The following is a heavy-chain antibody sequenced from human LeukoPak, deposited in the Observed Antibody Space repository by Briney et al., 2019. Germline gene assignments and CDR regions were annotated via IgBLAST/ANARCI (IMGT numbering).Heavy chain of an antibody. D-gene: IGHD3-9*01. CDR1: GGSISSYY. CDR3: ARSYDILTGYYTGYFDY. CDR2: IYTSGST. J-gene: IGHJ4*02. Sequence: SETLSLTCTVSGGSISSYYWSWIRQPAGKGLEWIGRIYTSGSTNYNPSLKSRVTMSVDTSKNQFSLKLSSVTAADTAVYYCARSYDILTGYYTGYFDYWGQGTLVTVSS. V-gene: IGHV4-4*07.